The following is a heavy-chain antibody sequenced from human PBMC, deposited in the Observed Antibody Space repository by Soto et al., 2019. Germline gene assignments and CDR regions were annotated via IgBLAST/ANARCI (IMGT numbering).Heavy chain of an antibody. J-gene: IGHJ5*02. CDR2: IYYSGST. CDR3: ATDSGSYNNWFDP. D-gene: IGHD1-26*01. CDR1: GGSISSSSYY. V-gene: IGHV4-39*02. Sequence: SETLSLTCTVSGGSISSSSYYWGWIRQPPGKGLEWIGSIYYSGSTYYNPSLKSRVTISVDTSKNQFSLKLSSVTAADTAVYYCATDSGSYNNWFDPWGHGTLVTASS.